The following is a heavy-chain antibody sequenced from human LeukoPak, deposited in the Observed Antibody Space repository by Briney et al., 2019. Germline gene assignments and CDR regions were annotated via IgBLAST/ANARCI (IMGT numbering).Heavy chain of an antibody. D-gene: IGHD5-18*01. CDR2: ISSSGSTI. V-gene: IGHV3-11*04. CDR1: GFTFSDYY. J-gene: IGHJ4*02. CDR3: AREHTYYFDY. Sequence: GGSLRLSCAASGFTFSDYYMSWIRQAPGKGLEWVSYISSSGSTIYYADSVKDRFTISRDNSKNTLYLQMNSLRAEDTAVYYCAREHTYYFDYWGQGTLVTVSS.